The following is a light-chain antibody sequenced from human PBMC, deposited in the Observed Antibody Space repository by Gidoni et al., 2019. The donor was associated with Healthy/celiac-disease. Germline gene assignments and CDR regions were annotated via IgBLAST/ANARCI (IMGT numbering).Light chain of an antibody. J-gene: IGKJ1*01. V-gene: IGKV1-39*01. CDR3: QKSYSTPRT. CDR2: AAS. CDR1: QSISSY. Sequence: DFHMTQSPSSLSASVGYRVTITCRASQSISSYLNWYQQKPGKAPKLLIYAASSLQSGVPSRFSGSGSGTDCTLTISSMQTEEFATYYCQKSYSTPRTFGQGTKVEIK.